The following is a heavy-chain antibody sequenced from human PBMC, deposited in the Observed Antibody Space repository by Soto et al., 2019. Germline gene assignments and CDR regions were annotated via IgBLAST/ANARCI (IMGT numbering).Heavy chain of an antibody. Sequence: QEHLQESGPGLVKPSQTLSLTCTVSGASISSGAYHWSWVRQPPGKGLEWIENTYSSGNIYYNPSLKSRVTISVDTSKNQFSLILSSVTAADRGVYYCAGYYAGIGARGPWGQGALVTVSS. V-gene: IGHV4-30-4*01. CDR1: GASISSGAYH. CDR3: AGYYAGIGARGP. D-gene: IGHD6-13*01. CDR2: TYSSGNI. J-gene: IGHJ5*02.